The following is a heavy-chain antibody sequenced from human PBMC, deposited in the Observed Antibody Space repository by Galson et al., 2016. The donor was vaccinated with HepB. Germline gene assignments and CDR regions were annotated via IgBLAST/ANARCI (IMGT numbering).Heavy chain of an antibody. CDR2: IRGSGGVT. J-gene: IGHJ4*02. Sequence: SLRLSCAVSGFSFSTYGMSWVRQAPGKGLEWISAIRGSGGVTHYADSVRGRFTISRDHSKRTLFLHMSSLTVEDTAFYYCAKDILEVPAALPFDSWGQGTLVIVSS. V-gene: IGHV3-23*01. CDR3: AKDILEVPAALPFDS. CDR1: GFSFSTYG. D-gene: IGHD2-2*01.